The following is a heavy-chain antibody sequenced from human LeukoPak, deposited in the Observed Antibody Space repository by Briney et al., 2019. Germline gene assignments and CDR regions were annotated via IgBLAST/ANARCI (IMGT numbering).Heavy chain of an antibody. D-gene: IGHD2-21*01. J-gene: IGHJ4*02. CDR1: GFTFSRSW. CDR3: ARHGDYCFDL. V-gene: IGHV3-7*02. CDR2: IKQDGTSK. Sequence: GGSLRLSCAASGFTFSRSWMGWVRQAPGKGLEWVANIKQDGTSKYYVDSVMGRFTISRDSAENSVYLQMNSLSAGDTAVYYCARHGDYCFDLWGPGTRGTVSS.